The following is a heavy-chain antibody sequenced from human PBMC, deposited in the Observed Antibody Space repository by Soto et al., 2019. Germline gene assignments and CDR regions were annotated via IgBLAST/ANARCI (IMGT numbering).Heavy chain of an antibody. Sequence: VQLVESGGGLVRPGGSLSLSCAASGFGFTFSTYYMNWIRQSPGKGLEWVASISSSGHMTFYAPSVNGRFTISRDNWMNSLYLQMNSLTVEDTGVYFCAGTYGAADSWGPGTLVTVSS. CDR3: AGTYGAADS. CDR2: ISSSGHMT. J-gene: IGHJ5*01. CDR1: GFGFTFSTYY. D-gene: IGHD2-8*01. V-gene: IGHV3-11*04.